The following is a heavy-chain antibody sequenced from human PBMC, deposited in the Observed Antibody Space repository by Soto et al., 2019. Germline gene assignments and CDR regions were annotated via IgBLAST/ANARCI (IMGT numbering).Heavy chain of an antibody. Sequence: HPGGSLRLSCAASGFTFSSYAMSWVRQAPGKGLEWVSTITGGGDNTHYADSVKGRFTISRDNSKNTLSLQMNRLRVEDTAVYHCAKGRIAVAAPYNWFDPWGQGTLVTVSS. CDR3: AKGRIAVAAPYNWFDP. J-gene: IGHJ5*02. CDR1: GFTFSSYA. CDR2: ITGGGDNT. V-gene: IGHV3-23*01. D-gene: IGHD6-19*01.